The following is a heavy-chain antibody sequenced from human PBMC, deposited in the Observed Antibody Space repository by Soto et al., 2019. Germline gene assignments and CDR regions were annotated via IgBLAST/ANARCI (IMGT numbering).Heavy chain of an antibody. V-gene: IGHV4-31*03. Sequence: SETLSLTCTVSGGSISSGGYYWSWIRQHPGKGLEWIGYIYYSGSTYYNPSLKSRVTISVDTSKNQFSLKLSSVTAADTAVYYCERERGKQPGWFDPWGQGTLVTVSS. CDR1: GGSISSGGYY. CDR3: ERERGKQPGWFDP. CDR2: IYYSGST. D-gene: IGHD3-16*01. J-gene: IGHJ5*02.